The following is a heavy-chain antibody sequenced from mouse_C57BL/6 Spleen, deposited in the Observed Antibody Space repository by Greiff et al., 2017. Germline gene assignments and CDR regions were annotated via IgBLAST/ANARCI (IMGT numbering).Heavy chain of an antibody. CDR1: GFTFSNYW. D-gene: IGHD2-1*01. J-gene: IGHJ1*03. CDR2: IRLKSDNYAT. V-gene: IGHV6-3*01. Sequence: EVKLQESGGGLVQPGGSMKLSCVASGFTFSNYWMNWVRQSPEKGLEWVAQIRLKSDNYATHYAESVKGRFTISRDDSKSSVYLQMNNLRAEDTGIYYCTAFYYGNYVDWYFDVWGTGTTVTVSS. CDR3: TAFYYGNYVDWYFDV.